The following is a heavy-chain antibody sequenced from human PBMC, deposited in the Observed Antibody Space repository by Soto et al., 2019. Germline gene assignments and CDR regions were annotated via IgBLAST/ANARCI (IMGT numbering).Heavy chain of an antibody. CDR2: IRSKANSFAT. V-gene: IGHV3-73*01. CDR3: TRPTVTGDY. D-gene: IGHD4-17*01. Sequence: EVQLVESGGCLVQPGGSLKLSCAASGFTFSGSAMHWGRQSSGKGLEWVGRIRSKANSFATSYAASVKGRFTISRDESKNMAYLQMNSLKTEDTAVYYCTRPTVTGDYWGQGTLVTVSS. CDR1: GFTFSGSA. J-gene: IGHJ4*02.